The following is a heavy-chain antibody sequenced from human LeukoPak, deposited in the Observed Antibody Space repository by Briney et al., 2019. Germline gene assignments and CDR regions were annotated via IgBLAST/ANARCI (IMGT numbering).Heavy chain of an antibody. J-gene: IGHJ6*02. V-gene: IGHV3-72*01. Sequence: GGSLRLSCAASGFKFSDHYIDWVRQAPGKGLEWVGRSRNKASSYTTEYAASVEGRFTISRDVSESSLYLQMNSLRTEDTAVYYCGRXXINANXXXDVWGQXTXVT. CDR1: GFKFSDHY. CDR3: GRXXINANXXXDV. CDR2: SRNKASSYTT. D-gene: IGHD1/OR15-1a*01.